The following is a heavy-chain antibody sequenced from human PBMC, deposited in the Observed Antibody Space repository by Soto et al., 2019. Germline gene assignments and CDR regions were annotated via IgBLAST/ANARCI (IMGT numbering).Heavy chain of an antibody. CDR1: GGSFSGYY. V-gene: IGHV4-34*03. CDR2: INHSGST. CDR3: HDYCGGDCPAGHFDY. J-gene: IGHJ4*02. D-gene: IGHD2-21*01. Sequence: SETLSLTCAVYGGSFSGYYWSWIRQPPGKGLEWIGEINHSGSTNYNPSLKSRVTISVDTPKNQFSLKLSSVTAADTAVYYCHDYCGGDCPAGHFDYWGQGTLVNVSS.